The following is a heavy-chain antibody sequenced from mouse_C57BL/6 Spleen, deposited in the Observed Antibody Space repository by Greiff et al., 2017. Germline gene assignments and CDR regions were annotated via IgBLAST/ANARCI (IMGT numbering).Heavy chain of an antibody. V-gene: IGHV2-2*01. CDR1: GFSLTSYG. Sequence: QVQLQQSGPGLVQPSQSLSITCTVSGFSLTSYGVHWVRQSPGKGLEWLGVIWSGGSTDYNAAFISRLSISKDNSKSQVFFKMNSLQADDTAIYYCARKNYGSSYARDYWGQGTSVTVSS. CDR2: IWSGGST. CDR3: ARKNYGSSYARDY. D-gene: IGHD1-1*01. J-gene: IGHJ4*01.